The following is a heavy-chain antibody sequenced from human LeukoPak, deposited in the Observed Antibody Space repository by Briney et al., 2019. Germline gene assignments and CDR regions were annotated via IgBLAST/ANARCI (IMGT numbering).Heavy chain of an antibody. CDR2: IYYSGST. V-gene: IGHV4-59*08. CDR3: ARRYYDSSGYYYVLDV. J-gene: IGHJ6*02. Sequence: SETLSLTCAVYGGSFSGYYWSWIRQPSGKGLEWIGYIYYSGSTNYNPSLKSRVTISVDTSKNQFSLKLSSVTAADTAVYYCARRYYDSSGYYYVLDVWGQGTTVTVSS. CDR1: GGSFSGYY. D-gene: IGHD3-22*01.